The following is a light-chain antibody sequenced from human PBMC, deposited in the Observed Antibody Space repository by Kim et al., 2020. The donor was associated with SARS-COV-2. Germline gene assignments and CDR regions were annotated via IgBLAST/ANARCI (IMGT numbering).Light chain of an antibody. Sequence: SATVGDRVTITGRASQSISSYLNWYQQKPGKAPKLLIYAASSLQSGVPSRFSGSGSGTDFTLTISSLQPEDFATYYCQQSYSTRITFGGGTKVEI. V-gene: IGKV1-39*01. CDR1: QSISSY. J-gene: IGKJ4*01. CDR2: AAS. CDR3: QQSYSTRIT.